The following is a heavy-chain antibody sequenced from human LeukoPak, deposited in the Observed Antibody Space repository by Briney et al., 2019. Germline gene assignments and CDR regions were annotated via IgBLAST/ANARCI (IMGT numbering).Heavy chain of an antibody. CDR1: GVSINSHY. D-gene: IGHD3-3*01. V-gene: IGHV4-59*11. CDR2: IYDSGSA. Sequence: PSETLSLTCTVSGVSINSHYWSWIRQPPGKGLEWIGFIYDSGSANYKSSLKSRVTMTVDTSKNQFSLKLNSVSAADTVVYYCARVLQNYYHMDVWGKGTTVTVSS. CDR3: ARVLQNYYHMDV. J-gene: IGHJ6*03.